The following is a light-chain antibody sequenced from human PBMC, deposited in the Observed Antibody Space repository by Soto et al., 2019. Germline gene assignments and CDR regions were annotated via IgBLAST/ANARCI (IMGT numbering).Light chain of an antibody. CDR2: GAS. CDR1: QSVSSN. Sequence: EIVMTQSPATLSVSPGERATLSCRASQSVSSNLAWYQQKPGQAPRLLIYGASTRATGIPARFSGSGSGTEFTLTISSLQPEDFATYYCQQLNSYPPITFGQGTRLEIK. V-gene: IGKV3-15*01. J-gene: IGKJ5*01. CDR3: QQLNSYPPIT.